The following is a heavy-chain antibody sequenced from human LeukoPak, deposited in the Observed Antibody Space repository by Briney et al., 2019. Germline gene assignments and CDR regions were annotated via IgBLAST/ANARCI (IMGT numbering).Heavy chain of an antibody. CDR2: IKSQSDGGTI. Sequence: GGSLRRSCAASGFTFSNAGMTWVRQAPGKGLEWVGRIKSQSDGGTIDYAAPVKGRFAISRDDSKNTLYLQMNSLKTEDTAVDYCTTFYHDYTPYWGRVTLVTVSS. J-gene: IGHJ4*02. CDR3: TTFYHDYTPY. V-gene: IGHV3-15*01. CDR1: GFTFSNAG. D-gene: IGHD2-2*02.